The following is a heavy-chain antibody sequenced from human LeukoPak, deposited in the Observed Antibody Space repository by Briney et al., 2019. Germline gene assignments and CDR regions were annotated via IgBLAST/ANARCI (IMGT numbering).Heavy chain of an antibody. Sequence: KASETLSLTCTVSGGSISTYYWTWIRQPPGKGLEWVGYIYSSGTTNYNPSLNSRVTISLDTSKNQFSLNLRSVTAADTAVYYCARDTIYSGSRLGAFDIWGQGTMVTVSS. CDR1: GGSISTYY. V-gene: IGHV4-4*08. D-gene: IGHD1-26*01. CDR2: IYSSGTT. J-gene: IGHJ3*02. CDR3: ARDTIYSGSRLGAFDI.